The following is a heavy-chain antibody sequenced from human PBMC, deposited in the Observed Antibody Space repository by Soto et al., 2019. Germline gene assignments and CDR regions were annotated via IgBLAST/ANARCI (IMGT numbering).Heavy chain of an antibody. CDR1: GGSISSGGYS. CDR3: ARDLAKYAWHDY. Sequence: PSETLSLTCAVSGGSISSGGYSCSWIRQAPGKGLEWIGYIYHSVSTYYNPSLKSRVTISVDRSKNQFSLKLSSVTAADTAVYYCARDLAKYAWHDYWAQGTLVTVSS. CDR2: IYHSVST. J-gene: IGHJ4*02. V-gene: IGHV4-30-2*01. D-gene: IGHD2-2*01.